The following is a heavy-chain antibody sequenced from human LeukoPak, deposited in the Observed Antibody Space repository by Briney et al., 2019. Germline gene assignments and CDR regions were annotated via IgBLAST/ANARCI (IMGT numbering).Heavy chain of an antibody. CDR2: ITASGDST. D-gene: IGHD4-17*01. CDR1: GFTFSNYV. V-gene: IGHV3-23*01. Sequence: GESLRLSCAASGFTFSNYVMIWVRQAPGKGLEWVSGITASGDSTYYGDSVKGRFTMSRDNSKNTVYLQMNSLRAEDTAVYYCAKEIWPTVTTPGHTHFDYWGQGTLVTVSS. CDR3: AKEIWPTVTTPGHTHFDY. J-gene: IGHJ4*02.